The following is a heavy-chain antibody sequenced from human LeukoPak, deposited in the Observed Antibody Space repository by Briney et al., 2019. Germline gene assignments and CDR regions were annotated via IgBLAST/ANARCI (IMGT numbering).Heavy chain of an antibody. Sequence: SETLSLTCTVSGGSINGYYWTWIRLPPGKELEWIGYMYYSGSTNYNPPLKSRVTMSADTPKNQFSLKLSSVTAADTAVYYCARRATSGSPYYLDYWGQGTLVTVSS. D-gene: IGHD3-10*01. V-gene: IGHV4-59*01. CDR1: GGSINGYY. CDR3: ARRATSGSPYYLDY. J-gene: IGHJ4*02. CDR2: MYYSGST.